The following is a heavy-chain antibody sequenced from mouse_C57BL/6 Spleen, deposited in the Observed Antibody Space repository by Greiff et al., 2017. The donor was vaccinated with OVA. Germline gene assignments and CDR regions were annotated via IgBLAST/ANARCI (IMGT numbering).Heavy chain of an antibody. CDR3: TSLANRRYFDV. CDR2: ISYDGSN. V-gene: IGHV3-6*01. J-gene: IGHJ1*03. D-gene: IGHD6-1*01. Sequence: DVKLVESGPGLVKPSQSLSLTCSVPGYSITSGYYWNWIRQFPGNKLEWMGYISYDGSNNYNPSLKNRIAITRDTSKNQFFLKLNSVTTEDTATYYCTSLANRRYFDVWGTGTTVTVSS. CDR1: GYSITSGYY.